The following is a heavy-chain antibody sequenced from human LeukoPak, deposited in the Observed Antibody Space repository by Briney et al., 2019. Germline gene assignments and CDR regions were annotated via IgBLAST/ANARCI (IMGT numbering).Heavy chain of an antibody. V-gene: IGHV1-18*01. D-gene: IGHD1-26*01. CDR3: ARNAGSFFSVLDY. Sequence: ASVKVSCKASGYTFTSHGISWVRQAPGQGLEWMGWVTAYYGNTSYAQKLQGRVTMTTDTSTSTAYMELRSLRSDDTAVYYCARNAGSFFSVLDYWGQGTLVTVSS. CDR1: GYTFTSHG. J-gene: IGHJ4*02. CDR2: VTAYYGNT.